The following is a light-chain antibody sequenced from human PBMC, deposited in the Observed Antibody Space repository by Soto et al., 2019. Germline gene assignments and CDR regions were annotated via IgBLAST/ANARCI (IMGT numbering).Light chain of an antibody. Sequence: DIQMTQSPSSLSASVGDRVTLTCRASQSISSYLNWYQQKPGKAPKLLIYAASSLQSGVPSRFSGSGSGTDFTLTISSLQHEDFVTYYCQQSYSTPFTFGPGTKVDIK. CDR2: AAS. CDR1: QSISSY. V-gene: IGKV1-39*01. J-gene: IGKJ3*01. CDR3: QQSYSTPFT.